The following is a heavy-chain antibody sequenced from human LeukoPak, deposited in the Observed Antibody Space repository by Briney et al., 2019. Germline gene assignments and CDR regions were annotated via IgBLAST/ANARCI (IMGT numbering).Heavy chain of an antibody. CDR1: GFTFSSNS. J-gene: IGHJ4*02. CDR2: IWYDGSNK. CDR3: ARATGSWYSPHDY. Sequence: GGSLTLTCTASGFTFSSNSMHWVPQAPGKGEEWVAVIWYDGSNKYYADSVKGRFTISRDNSKNTLYLQMNSLRAEDTAVYYCARATGSWYSPHDYWGQGTLVTVSS. D-gene: IGHD6-13*01. V-gene: IGHV3-33*08.